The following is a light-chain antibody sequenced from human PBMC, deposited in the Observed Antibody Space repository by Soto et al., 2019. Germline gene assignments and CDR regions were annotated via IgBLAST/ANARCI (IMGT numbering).Light chain of an antibody. V-gene: IGLV2-23*01. Sequence: QSALTQPASVSGSPGQSITISCTGTSSDVGSYNLVSWYQQHPGKAPKLMIYEGDKRPSGVSNRFSGSKSGNTASLTISGLQDEDEADYYCCSYAGSSTVFGGGTKLTVL. J-gene: IGLJ3*02. CDR3: CSYAGSSTV. CDR1: SSDVGSYNL. CDR2: EGD.